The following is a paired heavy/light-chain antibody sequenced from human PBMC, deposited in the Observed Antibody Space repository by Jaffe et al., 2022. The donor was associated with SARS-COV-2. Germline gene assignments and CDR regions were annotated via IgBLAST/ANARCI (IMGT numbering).Light chain of an antibody. CDR2: EAS. CDR3: QQYNTG. Sequence: IQMTQSPSTLSASVGDRVTITCRASQNIRTWLAWYQQKPGKAPKVLIYEASVLESGLPSRFSGSGSGTEFTLTISSLQPDDSATYYCQQYNTGFGQGTKLEIK. V-gene: IGKV1-5*03. CDR1: QNIRTW. J-gene: IGKJ2*03.
Heavy chain of an antibody. V-gene: IGHV3-7*01. CDR2: INGDGRGK. J-gene: IGHJ6*04. CDR1: GFTFSASW. CDR3: TRNEA. Sequence: EVQLVESGGGLVQPGGSLRLSCAASGFTFSASWIGWARQAPGKGLEWVANINGDGRGKNYVDSVKGRFTISRDNAKNSVYLQMDSLRAEDTAVYYCTRNEAWGKGTTVTVSS.